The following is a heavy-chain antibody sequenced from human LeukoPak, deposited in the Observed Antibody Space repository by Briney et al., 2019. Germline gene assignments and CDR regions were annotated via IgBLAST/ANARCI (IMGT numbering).Heavy chain of an antibody. CDR3: STSLRWEETLDY. V-gene: IGHV3-15*01. CDR1: GFTFSNRW. Sequence: PGGSLRLSCTASGFTFSNRWMSWARQAPGKGLEWVGRIKTKTEGGAVDYGAPVKGRFSISRDDSKSMLYLEMNSLKTEDTAVYYCSTSLRWEETLDYWGQGSLVTVSS. CDR2: IKTKTEGGAV. D-gene: IGHD2-21*01. J-gene: IGHJ4*02.